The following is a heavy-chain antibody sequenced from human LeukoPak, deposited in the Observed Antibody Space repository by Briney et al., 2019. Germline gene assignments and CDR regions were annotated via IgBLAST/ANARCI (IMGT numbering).Heavy chain of an antibody. J-gene: IGHJ4*02. CDR1: GGSISSYY. V-gene: IGHV4-4*07. CDR3: ARETANSSGRGFDC. D-gene: IGHD6-19*01. CDR2: IYISGST. Sequence: SETLSLTCTVSGGSISSYYWSWIRQPAGKGLEWIGRIYISGSTNYNSYLKSRVTMSVDTSKNQFSLKLSSVTAADTAVYYCARETANSSGRGFDCWGQGTLVTVSS.